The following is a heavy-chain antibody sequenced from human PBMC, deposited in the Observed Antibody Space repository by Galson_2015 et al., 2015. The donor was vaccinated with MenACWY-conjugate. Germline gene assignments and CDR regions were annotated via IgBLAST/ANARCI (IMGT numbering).Heavy chain of an antibody. J-gene: IGHJ4*02. V-gene: IGHV3-53*01. CDR3: ARGGWELLRGGFDY. CDR1: GFTVSSNY. D-gene: IGHD1-26*01. Sequence: SLRLSCAASGFTVSSNYMSWVRQAPGKGLEWVSVIYSGGSTYYADSVKGRFTISRDNSKNTLYLQMNSLRAEDTAVYFCARGGWELLRGGFDYWGQGTLVTVSS. CDR2: IYSGGST.